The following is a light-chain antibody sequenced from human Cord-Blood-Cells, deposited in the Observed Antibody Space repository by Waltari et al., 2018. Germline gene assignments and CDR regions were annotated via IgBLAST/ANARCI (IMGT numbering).Light chain of an antibody. CDR2: GAS. Sequence: IVMTQSPATLSVSPGERATLSCRASQSVSSNLAWYQQKPGQAPMLLIYGASTRATGIPARFSGSGSGTEFTLTISSLQSEDFAVYYCQQYNNWPRTFGQGTKVEIK. CDR3: QQYNNWPRT. V-gene: IGKV3-15*01. J-gene: IGKJ1*01. CDR1: QSVSSN.